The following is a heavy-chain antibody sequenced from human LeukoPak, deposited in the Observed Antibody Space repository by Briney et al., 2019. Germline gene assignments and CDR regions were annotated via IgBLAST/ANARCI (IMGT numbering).Heavy chain of an antibody. V-gene: IGHV3-74*01. CDR1: GFTFSNYW. CDR3: VRDLILVWTPGDDFDH. Sequence: PGGSLRLSCAASGFTFSNYWMHWVCQAPGKGLEWVSRINERATIMSYADSVKGRFTISRENARNTLYLQMNSLTAEDTAVYYCVRDLILVWTPGDDFDHWGQGTLVTVSS. J-gene: IGHJ4*02. CDR2: INERATIM. D-gene: IGHD3-16*01.